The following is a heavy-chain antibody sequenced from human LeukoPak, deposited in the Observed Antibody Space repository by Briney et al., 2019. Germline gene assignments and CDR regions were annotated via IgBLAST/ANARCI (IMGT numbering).Heavy chain of an antibody. CDR2: FDPEDGET. CDR1: GYTLTESS. V-gene: IGHV1-24*01. CDR3: ATGLPAAKDADAFDI. J-gene: IGHJ3*02. Sequence: ASVKVSCKVSGYTLTESSMHWVRQAPGKGLEWMGGFDPEDGETIYAQKFQGRVTMTEDTSTDTAYMELSSLRSEDTAVYYCATGLPAAKDADAFDIWGQGTMVTVSS. D-gene: IGHD2-2*01.